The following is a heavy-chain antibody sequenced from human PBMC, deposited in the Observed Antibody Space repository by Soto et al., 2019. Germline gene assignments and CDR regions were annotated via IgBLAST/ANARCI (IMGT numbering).Heavy chain of an antibody. Sequence: GESLKISCAASGFTFSSYAMSWVRQAPGKGLEWVSAISGSGGSTYYADSVKGRFTISRDNSKNTLYLQMNSLRAEDTAVYYCAKDNYYDSSGYYYYFDYWGQGTLVTVSS. D-gene: IGHD3-22*01. CDR2: ISGSGGST. J-gene: IGHJ4*02. CDR1: GFTFSSYA. CDR3: AKDNYYDSSGYYYYFDY. V-gene: IGHV3-23*01.